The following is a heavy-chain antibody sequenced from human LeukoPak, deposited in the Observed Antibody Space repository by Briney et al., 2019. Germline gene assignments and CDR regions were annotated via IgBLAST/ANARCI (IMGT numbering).Heavy chain of an antibody. Sequence: PSETLSLTCTVSGGSISSYYWSWIRQPPGKGLEWIGEIYHGGSTNYNPSLKSRVTISVDTSKNQFSLKLSSVTAADTAVYYCARSGSGYLRYYFDYWGQGTLVTVSS. J-gene: IGHJ4*02. V-gene: IGHV4-59*12. CDR1: GGSISSYY. CDR3: ARSGSGYLRYYFDY. CDR2: IYHGGST. D-gene: IGHD5-12*01.